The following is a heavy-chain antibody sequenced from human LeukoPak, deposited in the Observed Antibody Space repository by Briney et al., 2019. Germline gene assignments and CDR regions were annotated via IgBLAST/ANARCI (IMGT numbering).Heavy chain of an antibody. CDR2: ISSSGSTI. CDR1: GFTFRNYY. V-gene: IGHV3-11*01. CDR3: ARGKFHFDY. Sequence: GGSLRLSCAASGFTFRNYYMSWILQAPGKGLEWASYISSSGSTIYYADSVKGRFTISRDNAKNSLYLQMNSLGAADTAVYYCARGKFHFDYWGQGALVTVSS. D-gene: IGHD2-21*01. J-gene: IGHJ4*02.